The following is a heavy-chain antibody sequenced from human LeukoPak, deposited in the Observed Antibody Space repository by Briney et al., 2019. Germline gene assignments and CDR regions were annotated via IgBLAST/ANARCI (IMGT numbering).Heavy chain of an antibody. J-gene: IGHJ4*02. V-gene: IGHV1-18*01. Sequence: ASVKVSCKASGYTFTSYGISWVRQAPGQGLEWMGWISAYSGNTNYAQKLQGRVTMTTDTSTSTAYMELRSLRSDDTAVYYCARDLSSYYDFWSGYYNTFDYWGQGTLVTVSS. CDR1: GYTFTSYG. D-gene: IGHD3-3*01. CDR3: ARDLSSYYDFWSGYYNTFDY. CDR2: ISAYSGNT.